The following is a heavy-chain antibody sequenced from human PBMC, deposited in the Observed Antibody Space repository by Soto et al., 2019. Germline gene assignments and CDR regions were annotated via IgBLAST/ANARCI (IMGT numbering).Heavy chain of an antibody. Sequence: QVQLVQSGAEVKKPGASVKVSCNASGYTFTSYDINWVRQATGQGLEWMGWMNPNSGNTGYAQKFQGRVTMTRNTSISTAYMELSSLRSEDTAVYYCARGYCTNGVCYTPYWFDPWGQGTLVTVSS. CDR3: ARGYCTNGVCYTPYWFDP. CDR1: GYTFTSYD. V-gene: IGHV1-8*01. CDR2: MNPNSGNT. D-gene: IGHD2-8*01. J-gene: IGHJ5*02.